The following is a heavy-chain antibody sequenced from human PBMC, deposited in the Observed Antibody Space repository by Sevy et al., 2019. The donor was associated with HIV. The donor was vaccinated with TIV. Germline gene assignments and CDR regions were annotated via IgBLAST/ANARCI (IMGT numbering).Heavy chain of an antibody. CDR3: AGALYDSSGSFDALDI. CDR2: ISYDGSNK. CDR1: GFTFSSYA. D-gene: IGHD3-22*01. V-gene: IGHV3-30*04. Sequence: GGSLRLSCAASGFTFSSYAMHWVRQAPGKGLEWVAVISYDGSNKYYADSVKGRFTISRDNSKNTMYLQLSSLRADDTAVYYCAGALYDSSGSFDALDIWGQGTMVTVSS. J-gene: IGHJ3*02.